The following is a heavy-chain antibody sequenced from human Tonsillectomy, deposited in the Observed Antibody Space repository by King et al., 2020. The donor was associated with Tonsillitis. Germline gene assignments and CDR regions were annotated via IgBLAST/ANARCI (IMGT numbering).Heavy chain of an antibody. CDR3: ARDRHEEPGSRGGMDV. V-gene: IGHV1-46*03. D-gene: IGHD1-26*01. CDR2: INHSGGST. Sequence: QLVQSGAEVKKPGASVKVSCKASGYTFTSYYMHWVRQAPGQGLEWMGIINHSGGSTSYAQKFQGRVTMTRDTFTSAVYMELSSLRAEDTAVYYCARDRHEEPGSRGGMDVWGQGTTVTVSS. CDR1: GYTFTSYY. J-gene: IGHJ6*01.